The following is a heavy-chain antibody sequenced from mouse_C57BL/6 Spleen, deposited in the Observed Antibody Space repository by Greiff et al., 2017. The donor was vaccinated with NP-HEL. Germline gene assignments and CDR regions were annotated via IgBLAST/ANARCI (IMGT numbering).Heavy chain of an antibody. Sequence: QVQLKESGAELVRPGSSVKLSCKASGYTFTSYWMDWVKQRPGQGLEWIGNIYPSDSETHYNQKFKDKATLTVDKSSSTAYMQLSSLTSEDSAVYYCARSDGYYRAMDYWGQGTSVTVSS. CDR1: GYTFTSYW. CDR3: ARSDGYYRAMDY. D-gene: IGHD2-3*01. CDR2: IYPSDSET. J-gene: IGHJ4*01. V-gene: IGHV1-61*01.